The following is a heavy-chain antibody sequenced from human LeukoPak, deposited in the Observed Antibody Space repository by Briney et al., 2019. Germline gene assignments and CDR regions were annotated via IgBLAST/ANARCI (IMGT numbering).Heavy chain of an antibody. CDR3: ASTDRVLSYYYYMDV. J-gene: IGHJ6*03. Sequence: SETLSLTCTVSGGSISSSSYYWGWLRQPPGTGLEWIGSIYYSGSTYYNPSLKSRVTISVDTSKNQFSLKLSSVTAADTAVYYCASTDRVLSYYYYMDVWGKGTTVTVSS. V-gene: IGHV4-39*01. CDR1: GGSISSSSYY. CDR2: IYYSGST. D-gene: IGHD2-8*01.